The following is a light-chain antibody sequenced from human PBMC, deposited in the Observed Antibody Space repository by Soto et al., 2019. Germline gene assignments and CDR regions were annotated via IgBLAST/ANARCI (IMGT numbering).Light chain of an antibody. CDR2: LNSDGSH. Sequence: QPVLTQSPSASASLGASVKLTCTLNSGHSSYAMAWHQQQPEKGPRYLMKLNSDGSHSKGDGIPDRFSGSSSGAERYLTISGLQSEDEADYYCQTWGTGIQVFGGGTKLTVL. J-gene: IGLJ2*01. CDR1: SGHSSYA. V-gene: IGLV4-69*01. CDR3: QTWGTGIQV.